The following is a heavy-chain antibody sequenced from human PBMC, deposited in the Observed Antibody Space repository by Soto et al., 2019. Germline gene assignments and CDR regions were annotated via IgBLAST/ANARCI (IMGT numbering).Heavy chain of an antibody. Sequence: PGGSLRLSCAASGFTFSSYGMHWVRQAPGKGLEWVAVIWYDGSNKYYADSVKGRFTISRDNSKNTLYLQMNSLRAEDTAVYYCARERSYCGGDCYWSYYYYMDVWGKGTTVTVSS. D-gene: IGHD2-21*01. CDR3: ARERSYCGGDCYWSYYYYMDV. J-gene: IGHJ6*03. CDR1: GFTFSSYG. CDR2: IWYDGSNK. V-gene: IGHV3-33*01.